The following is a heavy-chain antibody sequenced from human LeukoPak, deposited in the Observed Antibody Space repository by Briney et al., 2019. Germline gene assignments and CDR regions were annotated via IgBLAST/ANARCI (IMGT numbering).Heavy chain of an antibody. V-gene: IGHV3-48*02. J-gene: IGHJ4*02. CDR2: ISTGSSTT. Sequence: PGGSLRLFCAASEFAFSTYNMNWVRQAPGKGLEWVSYISTGSSTTYYADSVKGRFTTSRDNVENSLYLQMNSLRDEDTAVYYCARVAAGYSVNYFDYWGQGTLVTVSS. CDR1: EFAFSTYN. CDR3: ARVAAGYSVNYFDY. D-gene: IGHD4-23*01.